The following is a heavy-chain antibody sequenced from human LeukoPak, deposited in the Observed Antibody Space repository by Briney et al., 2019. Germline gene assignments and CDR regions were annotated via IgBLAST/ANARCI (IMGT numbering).Heavy chain of an antibody. CDR2: IHYRGGT. CDR3: ARDIGGYGKFDY. Sequence: SETLSLTCTLSGGSISSGGYYWSWIRQHPGRGLEWIGYIHYRGGTYSSPSLRSRVTISVDTSKNQFSLKLNSVTAADTAFYYCARDIGGYGKFDYWGQGTLVTVSS. J-gene: IGHJ4*02. D-gene: IGHD5-12*01. V-gene: IGHV4-31*03. CDR1: GGSISSGGYY.